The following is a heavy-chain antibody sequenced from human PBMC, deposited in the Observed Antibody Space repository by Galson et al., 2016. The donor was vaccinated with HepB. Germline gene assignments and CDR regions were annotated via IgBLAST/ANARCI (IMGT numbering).Heavy chain of an antibody. CDR1: GYMFTSYG. D-gene: IGHD1-26*01. J-gene: IGHJ4*02. V-gene: IGHV1-18*01. CDR3: ARAIVGATKFRVHFDY. Sequence: SVKVSCKASGYMFTSYGISWVRQAPGQGLEWMGWISGYNGDTNYAQKFEGRVTMTTNTSTSTAYMELRSLTSADTAVYYCARAIVGATKFRVHFDYWGQGSLVTVSS. CDR2: ISGYNGDT.